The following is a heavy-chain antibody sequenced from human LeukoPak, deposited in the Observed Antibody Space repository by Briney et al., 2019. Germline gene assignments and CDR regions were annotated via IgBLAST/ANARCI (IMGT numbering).Heavy chain of an antibody. CDR3: VRRNY. Sequence: PGGSLRLSCAASGFTFSSYGMHWVRQAPGRGLEWVAVIWYGGSNKYYADSVKGRFTISRDNAKNTLYLQMNSLRAEDTAVYYCVRRNYWGQGTLVTASS. CDR1: GFTFSSYG. V-gene: IGHV3-33*08. J-gene: IGHJ4*02. CDR2: IWYGGSNK.